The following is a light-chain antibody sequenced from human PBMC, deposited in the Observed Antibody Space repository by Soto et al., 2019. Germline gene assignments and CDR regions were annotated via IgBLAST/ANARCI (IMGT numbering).Light chain of an antibody. Sequence: ESVLTQSPGTLSLSPGDRATLSCRASQSVRSGHLAWYQQKPGQAPRLVIYDASTRATGIPDRFSGGGSGTDFALTISIVEPEDFAVYYCHRYGRSASSITFGPGTKVEIK. CDR3: HRYGRSASSIT. CDR1: QSVRSGH. J-gene: IGKJ3*01. CDR2: DAS. V-gene: IGKV3-20*01.